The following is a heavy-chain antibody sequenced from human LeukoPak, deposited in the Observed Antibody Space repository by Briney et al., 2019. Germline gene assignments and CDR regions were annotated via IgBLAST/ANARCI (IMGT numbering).Heavy chain of an antibody. D-gene: IGHD2-2*01. CDR2: IYTSGST. V-gene: IGHV4-4*07. Sequence: SETLSLTCAVSGGSISSYYRSWIRQPAGKGLEWIGRIYTSGSTNYNPSLKSRVTMSVDTSKNQFSLKLSSVTAADTAVYYCARDSLSRLRWTDAFDIWGQGTMVTVSS. J-gene: IGHJ3*02. CDR1: GGSISSYY. CDR3: ARDSLSRLRWTDAFDI.